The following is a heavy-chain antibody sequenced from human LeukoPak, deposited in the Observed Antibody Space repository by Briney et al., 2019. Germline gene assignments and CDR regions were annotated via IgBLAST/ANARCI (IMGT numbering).Heavy chain of an antibody. CDR3: ARLAQLSAFDI. CDR1: GGSISSYY. V-gene: IGHV4-59*08. CDR2: IYYSGST. J-gene: IGHJ3*02. Sequence: SETLSLTCTVSGGSISSYYWSWIRQPSGKGLEWIGYIYYSGSTNYNPSLKSRVTISVDTSRNQFSLKLSSVTAADTAVYYCARLAQLSAFDIWGQGTMVTVSS. D-gene: IGHD5-18*01.